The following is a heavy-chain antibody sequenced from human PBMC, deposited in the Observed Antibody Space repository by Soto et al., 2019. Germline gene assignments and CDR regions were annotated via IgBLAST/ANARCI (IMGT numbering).Heavy chain of an antibody. J-gene: IGHJ4*02. V-gene: IGHV4-34*01. Sequence: QEQLQQWGAGLLKPSETLSLTCAVYGGSFSGYYWSWIRQPPGKGLEWIGEINHSGSTNYNPSLKSRVTTSVDTSKNQFFLKLSSVTAADTAVYYCARDYGGNVFDYWGQGTLVTVSS. CDR1: GGSFSGYY. D-gene: IGHD4-17*01. CDR2: INHSGST. CDR3: ARDYGGNVFDY.